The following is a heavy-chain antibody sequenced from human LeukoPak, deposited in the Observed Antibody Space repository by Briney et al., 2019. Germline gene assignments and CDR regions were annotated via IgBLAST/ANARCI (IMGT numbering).Heavy chain of an antibody. CDR2: ISTTGGYT. D-gene: IGHD5-24*01. J-gene: IGHJ4*02. CDR1: GFSFSTYD. CDR3: AKKPATIKFPFDI. V-gene: IGHV3-23*01. Sequence: GGSLRLSCVGSGFSFSTYDMDWVRQTPGKGLEWVSAISTTGGYTEDADSVKGRFTISRDNSQNTLFLQMHSPRAEDTAVYYCAKKPATIKFPFDIWGQGTLVTVSP.